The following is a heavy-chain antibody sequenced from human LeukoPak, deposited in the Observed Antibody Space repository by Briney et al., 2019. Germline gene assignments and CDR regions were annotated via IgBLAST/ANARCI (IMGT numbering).Heavy chain of an antibody. Sequence: SETLSLTCAVSGGSISSSNWWSWIRQPPGKGLEWIGEIYHSGSTNYNPSLKSRVTISVDKSKTQFSLKLSSVTAADTAVYYCARDVRARIVATIRPYYYYYMDVWGKGTTVTVSS. D-gene: IGHD5-12*01. CDR2: IYHSGST. J-gene: IGHJ6*03. CDR3: ARDVRARIVATIRPYYYYYMDV. V-gene: IGHV4-4*02. CDR1: GGSISSSNW.